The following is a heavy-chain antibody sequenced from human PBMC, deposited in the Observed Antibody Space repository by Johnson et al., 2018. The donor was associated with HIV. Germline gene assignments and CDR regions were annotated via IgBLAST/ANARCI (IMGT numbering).Heavy chain of an antibody. J-gene: IGHJ3*02. Sequence: EQLVESGGGFVQPGRSLRLSCTASGFTFGDYALSWFRQAPGKGPEWVGFIRSKDYGGTTEYAASVKDRFTISRNDSKTTANLQMRNLKTEDTAIYYCARVPRKGFRPDALDIWGQGTVVTVSS. CDR1: GFTFGDYA. CDR3: ARVPRKGFRPDALDI. CDR2: IRSKDYGGTT. D-gene: IGHD2-15*01. V-gene: IGHV3-49*03.